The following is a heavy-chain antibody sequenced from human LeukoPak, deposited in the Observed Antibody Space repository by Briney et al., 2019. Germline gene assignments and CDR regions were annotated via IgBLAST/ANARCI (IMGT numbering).Heavy chain of an antibody. V-gene: IGHV4-39*07. CDR3: ASRGLRGDDDY. D-gene: IGHD3-10*01. J-gene: IGHJ4*02. Sequence: PSQTLSLTCTVSGGSISSSSYYWGWIRQPPGKGLEWIGSIYYSGSTYYNPSLKSRVTISVDTSKNQFSLKLSSVTAADTAVYYCASRGLRGDDDYWGQGTLVTVSS. CDR2: IYYSGST. CDR1: GGSISSSSYY.